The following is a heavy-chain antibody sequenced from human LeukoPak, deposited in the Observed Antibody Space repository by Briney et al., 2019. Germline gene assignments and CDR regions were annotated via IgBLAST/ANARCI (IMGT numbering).Heavy chain of an antibody. V-gene: IGHV3-48*03. J-gene: IGHJ4*02. D-gene: IGHD2-2*01. CDR2: ISSSGSTI. CDR1: GFTFSSYE. CDR3: ARVRSGTSCYD. Sequence: PGGSLRLSCAASGFTFSSYEMNWVRQAPGKGLEWVSYISSSGSTIYYADSVRGRFTISRDNAKNSLYLQMNSLRSEDTAVYYCARVRSGTSCYDWGQGTLVTVSS.